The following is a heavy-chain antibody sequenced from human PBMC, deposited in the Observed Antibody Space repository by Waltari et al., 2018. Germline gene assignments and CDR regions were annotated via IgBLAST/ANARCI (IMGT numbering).Heavy chain of an antibody. CDR2: IMHSGTT. CDR1: GGSFSGYY. J-gene: IGHJ3*02. D-gene: IGHD2-21*02. V-gene: IGHV4-34*12. CDR3: ARQEIIVEVTGDGFDI. Sequence: QVQLQQWGAGLLKPSETLSLTCAVYGGSFSGYYWSWIRLPPGKGLEWIGEIMHSGTTNNNPSLKSRVTIALDTSKNQFSLKLSSVTAADTAVYYCARQEIIVEVTGDGFDIWGQGTMVTVSS.